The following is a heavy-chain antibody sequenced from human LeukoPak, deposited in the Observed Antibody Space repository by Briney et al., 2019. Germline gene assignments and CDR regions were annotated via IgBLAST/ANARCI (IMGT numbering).Heavy chain of an antibody. J-gene: IGHJ4*02. CDR2: IGDDGGST. D-gene: IGHD3-10*01. CDR1: GFIFSNYW. CDR3: VRDSTFGVDY. Sequence: GGSLRLSCTASGFIFSNYWMFWFRQAPGKGPVFVSRIGDDGGSTKYADSVNGRFTISRDNAKNTLYLQLDSLRVEDTAMYYCVRDSTFGVDYWGQGTLVTVSS. V-gene: IGHV3-74*01.